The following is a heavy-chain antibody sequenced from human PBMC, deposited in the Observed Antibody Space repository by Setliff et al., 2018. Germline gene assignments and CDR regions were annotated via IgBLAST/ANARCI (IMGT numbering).Heavy chain of an antibody. CDR2: ISSSSSTI. J-gene: IGHJ6*03. CDR1: GFTFSSYA. CDR3: ARGPTIFGAIYYMDV. V-gene: IGHV3-48*01. Sequence: PGGSLRLSCAVFGFTFSSYAMSWVRQAPGKGLEWVSYISSSSSTIYYADSVKGRFTISRDNAKNSLYLQMNSLRAEDTAVYYCARGPTIFGAIYYMDVWGKGTTVTVS. D-gene: IGHD3-3*01.